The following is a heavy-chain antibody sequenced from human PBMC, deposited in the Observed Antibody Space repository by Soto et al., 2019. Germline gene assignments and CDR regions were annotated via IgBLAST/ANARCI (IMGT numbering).Heavy chain of an antibody. D-gene: IGHD6-13*01. CDR3: VRAAGIAAAGSSGGVL. J-gene: IGHJ1*01. V-gene: IGHV3-30-3*01. Sequence: GGSLRLSCEASGFAIPNNAIHWVRQTPGKGLQGVAVISFEGSHKYYADSVKGRFTVSRDNPKNTVSLQMDGLTVEDSALYYCVRAAGIAAAGSSGGVLWGQGTMVTVSS. CDR1: GFAIPNNA. CDR2: ISFEGSHK.